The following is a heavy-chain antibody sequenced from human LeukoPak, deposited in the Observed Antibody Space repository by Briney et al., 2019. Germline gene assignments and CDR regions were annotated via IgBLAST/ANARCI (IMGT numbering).Heavy chain of an antibody. CDR2: IYSGGST. Sequence: GGSLRLSCAASGFTFSSNYMSWVRQAPGKGLEWVSVIYSGGSTCYAGSVKGRFTISRDNYKNPLYLQMNSLRAEDTAVYYCARAGGLRWSFDYWGQGTLVTVSS. CDR3: ARAGGLRWSFDY. V-gene: IGHV3-53*01. D-gene: IGHD4-23*01. J-gene: IGHJ4*02. CDR1: GFTFSSNY.